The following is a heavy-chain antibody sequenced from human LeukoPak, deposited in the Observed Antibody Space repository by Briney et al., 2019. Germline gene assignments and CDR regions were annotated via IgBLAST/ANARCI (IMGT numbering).Heavy chain of an antibody. CDR3: TRGGEILTHYKHIDY. CDR2: MNPNTGDT. V-gene: IGHV1-8*01. J-gene: IGHJ4*02. D-gene: IGHD3-9*01. CDR1: GYRFTSYD. Sequence: ASVKVSCKASGYRFTSYDINWVRQATRQGLEWMGYMNPNTGDTGVTQKFQGWVTMTRDPSINTAYMELTSLRSEDTAVYFCTRGGEILTHYKHIDYWGQGTLVTVSS.